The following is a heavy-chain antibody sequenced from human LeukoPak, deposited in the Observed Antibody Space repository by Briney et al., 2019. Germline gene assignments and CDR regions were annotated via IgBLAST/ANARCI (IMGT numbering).Heavy chain of an antibody. D-gene: IGHD3-3*01. CDR1: GFTFSSYG. CDR2: ISYDGSNK. J-gene: IGHJ6*03. CDR3: AKDSVEWLLRNPYYYYMAV. V-gene: IGHV3-30*18. Sequence: GGSLRLSCAASGFTFSSYGMHWVRQAPGKGLEWVAVISYDGSNKYYADSVKGRFTISRDNSKNTLYLQMNSLRAQDTAVYYCAKDSVEWLLRNPYYYYMAVWGKGTTVTVSS.